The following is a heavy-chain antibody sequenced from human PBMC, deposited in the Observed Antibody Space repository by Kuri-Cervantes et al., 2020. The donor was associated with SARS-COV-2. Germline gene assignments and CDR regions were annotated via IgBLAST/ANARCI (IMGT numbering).Heavy chain of an antibody. CDR2: FYYGDVT. D-gene: IGHD1-26*01. V-gene: IGHV4-59*01. CDR1: GGSISSFY. CDR3: ARDNILYSGSGFDL. Sequence: SETLSLTCTVSGGSISSFYRSWIRQSPGKGLEWIAYFYYGDVTNYNPSLKSRVTVSADTSKNQLSLKLSSVTAADTAVYYCARDNILYSGSGFDLWGQGTLVTVSS. J-gene: IGHJ4*02.